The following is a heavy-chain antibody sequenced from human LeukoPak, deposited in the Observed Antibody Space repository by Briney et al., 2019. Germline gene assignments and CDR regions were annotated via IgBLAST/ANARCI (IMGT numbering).Heavy chain of an antibody. CDR1: GFTFSSYS. D-gene: IGHD5-18*01. CDR2: ISSSRSYI. CDR3: ARRASTERGHSYGLDY. V-gene: IGHV3-21*01. J-gene: IGHJ4*02. Sequence: PGGSLRLSCAASGFTFSSYSMNWVRQAPGKGLEWVSFISSSRSYIYYADSVTGRFTISRDNAKNSLYLQMSSLRAEDTAVYFCARRASTERGHSYGLDYWGQGALVTVSS.